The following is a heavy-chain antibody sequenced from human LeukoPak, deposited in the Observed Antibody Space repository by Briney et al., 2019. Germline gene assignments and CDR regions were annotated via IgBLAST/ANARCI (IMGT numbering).Heavy chain of an antibody. V-gene: IGHV4-34*12. D-gene: IGHD6-13*01. CDR1: GGSFSGYY. CDR3: ARSWFSTGPADY. Sequence: SETLSLTCAVYGGSFSGYYWSWIRQPPGKGLEWIGSIFHSGSTYYNPSLKSRVTISVDTSKNQFSLKLTSVTAADTAVYYCARSWFSTGPADYWGQGTLVTVSS. J-gene: IGHJ4*02. CDR2: IFHSGST.